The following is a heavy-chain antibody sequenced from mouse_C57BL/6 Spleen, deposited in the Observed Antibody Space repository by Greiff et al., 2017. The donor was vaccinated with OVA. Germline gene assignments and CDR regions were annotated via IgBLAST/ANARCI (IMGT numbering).Heavy chain of an antibody. Sequence: EVKLMESGGGLVKPGGSLKLSCAASGFTFSSYTMSWVRQTPEKRLEWVATISGGGGNTYYPDSVKGRFTISRDNAKNTLYLQMSSLRSEDTALYYCARRRGEDYFDYWGQGTTLTVSS. J-gene: IGHJ2*01. CDR3: ARRRGEDYFDY. CDR1: GFTFSSYT. V-gene: IGHV5-9*01. CDR2: ISGGGGNT.